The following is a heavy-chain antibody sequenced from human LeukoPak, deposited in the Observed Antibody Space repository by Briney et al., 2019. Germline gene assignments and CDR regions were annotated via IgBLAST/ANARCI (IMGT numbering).Heavy chain of an antibody. J-gene: IGHJ4*02. CDR3: ARNEGPYYYDSSGYSSGYFDY. CDR2: ISYDGSNK. D-gene: IGHD3-22*01. CDR1: GFTFSDHY. V-gene: IGHV3-30*03. Sequence: PGGSLRLSCAASGFTFSDHYMDWVRQAPGKGLEWVAVISYDGSNKYYADSVKGRFTISRDNSKNTLYLQMNSLRAEDTAVYYCARNEGPYYYDSSGYSSGYFDYWGQGTLVTVSS.